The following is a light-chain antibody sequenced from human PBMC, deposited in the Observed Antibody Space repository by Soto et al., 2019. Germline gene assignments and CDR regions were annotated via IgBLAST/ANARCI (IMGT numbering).Light chain of an antibody. CDR1: QSIGNP. Sequence: TVLTQSPATLSLSPGERATLSCKASQSIGNPLGWFQQKPGQAPRLLIDDAFNRATGIPARFTGSGSGSDFTLPIRSLEPEDFGVYYCRQRYNSPLTFGGATKVEIK. J-gene: IGKJ4*01. CDR2: DAF. V-gene: IGKV3-11*01. CDR3: RQRYNSPLT.